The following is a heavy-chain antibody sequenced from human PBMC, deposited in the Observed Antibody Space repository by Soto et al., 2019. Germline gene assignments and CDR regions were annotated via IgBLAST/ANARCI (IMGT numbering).Heavy chain of an antibody. V-gene: IGHV1-18*01. J-gene: IGHJ3*02. D-gene: IGHD3-9*01. Sequence: ASVKVSCKASGYTFTSYGISWVRQAPGQGLEWIGWISAYNGNTNYAQKLQGRVTMTTDTSTSTAYMELRSLRSDDTAVYYCARDLGADVDYDILTGYPREASPDAVDIWGQ. CDR1: GYTFTSYG. CDR2: ISAYNGNT. CDR3: ARDLGADVDYDILTGYPREASPDAVDI.